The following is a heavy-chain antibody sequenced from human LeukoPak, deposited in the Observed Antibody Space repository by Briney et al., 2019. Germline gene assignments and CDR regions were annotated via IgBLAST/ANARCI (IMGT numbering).Heavy chain of an antibody. V-gene: IGHV3-9*01. Sequence: GGSLRLSCAASGFTFDDYAMHWVRQAPGKGLEWVSGISWNSGSIGYADSVKGRFTISRDNAKNSLYLQMNSLRAEDTALYYCAKSSGSGSYHFDYWGQGTLVTVSS. CDR1: GFTFDDYA. J-gene: IGHJ4*02. CDR3: AKSSGSGSYHFDY. D-gene: IGHD3-10*01. CDR2: ISWNSGSI.